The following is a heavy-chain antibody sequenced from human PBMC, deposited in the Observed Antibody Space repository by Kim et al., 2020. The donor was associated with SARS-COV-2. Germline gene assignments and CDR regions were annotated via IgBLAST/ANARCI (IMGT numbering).Heavy chain of an antibody. J-gene: IGHJ6*02. CDR3: ARGSYGVDV. CDR1: GFTFTNHW. CDR2: ISVDGSTT. D-gene: IGHD3-10*01. Sequence: GGSLRLSCAASGFTFTNHWMDWVRQRPGEGLVWVSRISVDGSTTKYADSVKGRFTISRDNAKNAVYLQMNSLRAEDSAVYHCARGSYGVDVWGQGTTVTVSS. V-gene: IGHV3-74*03.